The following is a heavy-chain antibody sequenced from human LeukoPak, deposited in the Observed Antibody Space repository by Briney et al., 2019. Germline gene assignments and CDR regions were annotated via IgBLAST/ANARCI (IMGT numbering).Heavy chain of an antibody. V-gene: IGHV3-9*01. CDR2: ISWNSGSI. CDR1: GFTFDDYA. Sequence: SLRLSCAASGFTFDDYAMHWVRQAPGKGLEWVSGISWNSGSIGYADSVKGRFTISRDNAKNSLHLQMNSLRAEDTALYYCAKALHRGGYSYGVFDYWGQGTLVTVSS. D-gene: IGHD5-18*01. CDR3: AKALHRGGYSYGVFDY. J-gene: IGHJ4*02.